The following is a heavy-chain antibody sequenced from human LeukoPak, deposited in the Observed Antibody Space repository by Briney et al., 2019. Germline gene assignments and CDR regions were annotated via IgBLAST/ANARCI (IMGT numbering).Heavy chain of an antibody. CDR1: CLSITDYY. D-gene: IGHD3-9*01. J-gene: IGHJ4*02. CDR2: ISHTEGT. V-gene: IGHV4-34*01. CDR3: ARIRCGHSGSVCYNH. Sequence: SETLSLTCGVLCLSITDYYWSWIRQSPGKGLEWIGEISHTEGTRYNPSLESRVTMSVGTSENQLSLKLIFVTDADTAVYYCARIRCGHSGSVCYNHWGLGTLVSVSS.